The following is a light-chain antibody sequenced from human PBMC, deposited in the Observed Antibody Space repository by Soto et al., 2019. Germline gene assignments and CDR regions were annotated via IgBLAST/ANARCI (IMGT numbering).Light chain of an antibody. CDR2: GAS. CDR1: QSVSSSY. Sequence: EIVLTQSPVTLSLSPGERATLSCRASQSVSSSYLAWYQQKPGQAPRLLIYGASSRAPGIPDRFSGSGSGTDFALTISRLEPKDFAVYYCQQYGSSPRTFGGGTKVEIK. J-gene: IGKJ4*01. CDR3: QQYGSSPRT. V-gene: IGKV3-20*01.